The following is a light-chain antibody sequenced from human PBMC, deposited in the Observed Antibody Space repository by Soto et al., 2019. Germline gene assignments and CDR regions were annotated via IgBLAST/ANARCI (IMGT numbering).Light chain of an antibody. CDR1: QSISSY. CDR2: AAS. V-gene: IGKV1-39*01. J-gene: IGKJ4*01. CDR3: QQRSNSPLT. Sequence: DIQMTQSPSSVSASVGDRVTITCRASQSISSYLNWYQQTTGKAPKILIYAASSLQSGVPSRFSGSGSGTDFTLTISRLEPEDFAVYYCQQRSNSPLTFGGGTKVDIK.